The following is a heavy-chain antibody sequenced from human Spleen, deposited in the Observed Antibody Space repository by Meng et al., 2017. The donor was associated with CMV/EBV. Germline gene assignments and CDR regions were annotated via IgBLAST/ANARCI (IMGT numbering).Heavy chain of an antibody. D-gene: IGHD2-15*01. Sequence: ISCKVYGYNFTDYYIHWVKQAPRRGPEWLGLVDPEDGKTKYSEKFRGRVTMTADTSRDTAYLEMNGLKSDDTAIYYCATPGRTSGGWRYWGQGTLVTVSS. V-gene: IGHV1-69-2*01. CDR3: ATPGRTSGGWRY. J-gene: IGHJ4*02. CDR1: GYNFTDYY. CDR2: VDPEDGKT.